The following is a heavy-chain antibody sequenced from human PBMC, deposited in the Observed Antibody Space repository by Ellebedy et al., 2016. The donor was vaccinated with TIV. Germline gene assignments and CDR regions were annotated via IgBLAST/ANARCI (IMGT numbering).Heavy chain of an antibody. J-gene: IGHJ4*02. CDR1: GGTFSSYA. CDR2: IIPILGIA. D-gene: IGHD6-6*01. CDR3: AGLSSIAAIDY. Sequence: ASVKVSCKASGGTFSSYAISWVRQAPGQGLEWMGRIIPILGIANYAQKFQGRVTITADKSTSTAYMELSSLRSEDTAVYYCAGLSSIAAIDYWGQGTLVTVSS. V-gene: IGHV1-69*04.